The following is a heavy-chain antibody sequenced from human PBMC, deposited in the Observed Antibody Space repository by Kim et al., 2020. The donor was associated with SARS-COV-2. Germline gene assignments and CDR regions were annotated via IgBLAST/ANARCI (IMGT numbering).Heavy chain of an antibody. J-gene: IGHJ5*02. CDR3: AKDLGSDGGDQLGS. D-gene: IGHD2-21*02. V-gene: IGHV3-23*01. Sequence: ADSVKGRFSISRDNPKNTVILQMNSRRAEETALYYCAKDLGSDGGDQLGSWGQGAPVTVSS.